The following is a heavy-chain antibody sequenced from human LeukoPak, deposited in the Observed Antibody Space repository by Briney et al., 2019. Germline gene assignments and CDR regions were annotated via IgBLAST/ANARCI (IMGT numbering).Heavy chain of an antibody. CDR1: GGSITSSTYY. Sequence: PSETLSITCTVSGGSITSSTYYWGWIRQPPGKGLEWIESIDYSGSTNYNPSLKSRVTIFVDTSKNQFSLKLSSVTASDTALYYCAKLGYSSGWYWFDPWGQGTLVTVSS. V-gene: IGHV4-39*01. D-gene: IGHD6-19*01. J-gene: IGHJ5*02. CDR3: AKLGYSSGWYWFDP. CDR2: IDYSGST.